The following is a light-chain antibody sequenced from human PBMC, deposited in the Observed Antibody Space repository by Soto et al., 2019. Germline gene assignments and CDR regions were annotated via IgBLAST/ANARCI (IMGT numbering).Light chain of an antibody. V-gene: IGLV2-8*01. CDR2: EVN. J-gene: IGLJ1*01. CDR1: SSDVGGYDY. Sequence: QSALTQPPSASGSPGQSVTISCTGTSSDVGGYDYVSWYQQHPGKAPKLIIFEVNKRPSGVPDRFSGSHSGNTASLTVSGLQTEYEVTYYCSSYAGSTSFFVFVTVYKVTV. CDR3: SSYAGSTSFFV.